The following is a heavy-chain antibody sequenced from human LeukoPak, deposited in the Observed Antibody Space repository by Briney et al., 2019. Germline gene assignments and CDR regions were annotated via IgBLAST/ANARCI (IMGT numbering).Heavy chain of an antibody. V-gene: IGHV4-34*01. Sequence: SETLSLTCSVSGGSITGYYWSWIRQPPGKGLEWIGEINHSGSTNYNPSLKSRVTISVDTSKNQFSLKLSSVTAADTAVYYCARGPGGGATNYYYYGMDVWGQGTTVTVSS. CDR1: GGSITGYY. CDR2: INHSGST. CDR3: ARGPGGGATNYYYYGMDV. D-gene: IGHD1-26*01. J-gene: IGHJ6*02.